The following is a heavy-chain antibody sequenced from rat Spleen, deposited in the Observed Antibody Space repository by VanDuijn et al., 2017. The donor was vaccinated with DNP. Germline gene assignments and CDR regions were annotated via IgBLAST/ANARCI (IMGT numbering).Heavy chain of an antibody. CDR2: IIYDGSHT. D-gene: IGHD1-12*02. CDR1: GFTFSDYG. J-gene: IGHJ2*01. V-gene: IGHV5-29*01. CDR3: TTRRDGY. Sequence: EVQLVQSGGGLVQPGRSLKLSCAASGFTFSDYGMAWVRQAPTKGLEWVATIIYDGSHTFYRDSVQGRFIISRDNAKTTLNLQMDSLRSEDTATYYCTTRRDGYWGQGVMVTVSS.